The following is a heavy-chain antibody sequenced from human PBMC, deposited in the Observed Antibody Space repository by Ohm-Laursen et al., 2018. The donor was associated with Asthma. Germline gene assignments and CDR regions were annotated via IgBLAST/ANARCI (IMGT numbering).Heavy chain of an antibody. D-gene: IGHD2-21*01. CDR2: IKQDGSEK. J-gene: IGHJ6*02. Sequence: SLRLSCAASGFTFSSYWMSWVRQAPGKGLEWVANIKQDGSEKYYVDSVKGRFTISRDNAKNSLYLQMNSLRAEDTAVYYCAREYCGGDCYYYYYGMDVWGQGTTVTVSS. CDR1: GFTFSSYW. CDR3: AREYCGGDCYYYYYGMDV. V-gene: IGHV3-7*01.